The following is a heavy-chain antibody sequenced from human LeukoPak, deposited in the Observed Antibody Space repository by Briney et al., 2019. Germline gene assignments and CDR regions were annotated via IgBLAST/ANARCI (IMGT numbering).Heavy chain of an antibody. CDR1: GFTFSSYA. Sequence: PGGSLRLSCAASGFTFSSYAMSWVRQAPGKGLEWVSAISGSGGSTYYADSVKGRFTISRDNSKNTLYLQMNSLRAEDTAVYYCARASMVRGVFDAFDIWGQGTMVTVSS. CDR3: ARASMVRGVFDAFDI. J-gene: IGHJ3*02. CDR2: ISGSGGST. V-gene: IGHV3-23*01. D-gene: IGHD3-10*01.